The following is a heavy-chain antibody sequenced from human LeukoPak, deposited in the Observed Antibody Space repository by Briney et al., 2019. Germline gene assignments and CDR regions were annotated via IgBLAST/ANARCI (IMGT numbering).Heavy chain of an antibody. CDR1: GFNFESHS. V-gene: IGHV3-21*04. J-gene: IGHJ4*02. CDR2: ISDFGGVDI. CDR3: AKDIKAIRPEYYFDY. Sequence: GGSLRLSCVASGFNFESHSMNWVRQAPGKGLEWVSYISDFGGVDIHYADSVMGRFTISRDNAKNSLYLQMNSLRAEDTALYYCAKDIKAIRPEYYFDYWGQGTLVTVSS.